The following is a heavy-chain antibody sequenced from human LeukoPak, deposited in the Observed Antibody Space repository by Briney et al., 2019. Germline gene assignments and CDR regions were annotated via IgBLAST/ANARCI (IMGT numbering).Heavy chain of an antibody. Sequence: GASVKVSCKASGGTFSSYAISWVRQAPGQGLEWMGGIIPIFGTANYAQKFQGRVTITADESTSTAYMELSSLRSEDTAVYYCARDRTAAAALDFDYWGQGTLVTVSS. D-gene: IGHD6-13*01. CDR2: IIPIFGTA. V-gene: IGHV1-69*13. J-gene: IGHJ4*02. CDR1: GGTFSSYA. CDR3: ARDRTAAAALDFDY.